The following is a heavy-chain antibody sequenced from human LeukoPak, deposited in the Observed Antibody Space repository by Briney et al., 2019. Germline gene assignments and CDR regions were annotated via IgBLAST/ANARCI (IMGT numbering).Heavy chain of an antibody. CDR3: ARGGYSGFDV. D-gene: IGHD5-12*01. V-gene: IGHV3-13*04. Sequence: PGGSLRLSCAASESTFSSYAMHWVRQATGEGLEWVSGIGKGGDTYYIGSVKGRFTISRENAKNSLYLQMNSLRSGDTAVYYCARGGYSGFDVWGQGTVVTVSS. J-gene: IGHJ3*01. CDR2: IGKGGDT. CDR1: ESTFSSYA.